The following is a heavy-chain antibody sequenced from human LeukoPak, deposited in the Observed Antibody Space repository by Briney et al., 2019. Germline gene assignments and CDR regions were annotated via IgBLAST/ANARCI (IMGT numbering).Heavy chain of an antibody. J-gene: IGHJ4*02. CDR1: GYSFTTYW. Sequence: ASVTVSCKASGYSFTTYWIHWVRQAPGQGLEWMGCMNLDSGVTGYAQPFQGRVTMTRNTSINTAYMHLSSLRPDDTAVYFCARDPGYLQPDYWGQGTLVTVPS. D-gene: IGHD1-1*01. V-gene: IGHV1-2*02. CDR3: ARDPGYLQPDY. CDR2: MNLDSGVT.